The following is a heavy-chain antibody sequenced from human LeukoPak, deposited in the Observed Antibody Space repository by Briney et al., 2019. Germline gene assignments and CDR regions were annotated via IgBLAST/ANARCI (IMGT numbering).Heavy chain of an antibody. D-gene: IGHD6-13*01. J-gene: IGHJ4*02. V-gene: IGHV3-48*03. CDR2: ISSSGSTI. CDR3: ARVGAAADVDY. Sequence: GGSLRLSCAASGFTFSSYEMNWVRQAPGKGLEWVSYISSSGSTIYYADSVKGRFTISRDNAKNSLYLQMNSLRAEDTAVYYFARVGAAADVDYWGQGTLVTVSS. CDR1: GFTFSSYE.